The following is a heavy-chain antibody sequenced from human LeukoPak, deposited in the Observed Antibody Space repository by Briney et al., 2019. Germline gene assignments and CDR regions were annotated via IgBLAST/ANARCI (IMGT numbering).Heavy chain of an antibody. CDR1: GGSFSGYY. V-gene: IGHV4-34*01. CDR2: INHSGST. J-gene: IGHJ3*02. CDR3: ARICVVSVEQQLVRENAFDI. D-gene: IGHD6-13*01. Sequence: SETLSLTCAVYGGSFSGYYWSWIRQPPGKGLEWIGEINHSGSTNYNPSLKCRVTISIDTSKNQFSLKLNSVTAADTAVYYCARICVVSVEQQLVRENAFDIWGQGTMVTVSS.